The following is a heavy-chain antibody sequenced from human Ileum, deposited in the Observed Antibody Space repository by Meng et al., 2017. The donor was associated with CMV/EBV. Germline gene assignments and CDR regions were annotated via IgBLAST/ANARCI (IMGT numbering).Heavy chain of an antibody. J-gene: IGHJ4*02. V-gene: IGHV4-34*01. CDR3: MRGRRVALRY. CDR1: GGSFFGYY. Sequence: GSLRLSCAVYGGSFFGYYWTWIRQPPGKGLEWIGEVNHSGGTTYNPSLKSRVTMSVDTSKNQFSLNLTSVTAADTAVYYCMRGRRVALRYWGQGTLVTVSS. D-gene: IGHD1-26*01. CDR2: VNHSGGT.